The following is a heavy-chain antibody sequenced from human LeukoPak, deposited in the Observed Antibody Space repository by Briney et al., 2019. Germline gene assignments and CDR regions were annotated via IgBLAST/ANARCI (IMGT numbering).Heavy chain of an antibody. D-gene: IGHD3-10*01. CDR2: INPSGGST. Sequence: ASVKVSCKASGYTFTSCYMHWVRQAPGQGLEWMGIINPSGGSTSYAQKFQGRVTMTRDTSTSTVYMELSSLRSEDTAVYYCARRSAYYYGSDPTFDYWGQGTLVTVSS. CDR3: ARRSAYYYGSDPTFDY. CDR1: GYTFTSCY. J-gene: IGHJ4*02. V-gene: IGHV1-46*01.